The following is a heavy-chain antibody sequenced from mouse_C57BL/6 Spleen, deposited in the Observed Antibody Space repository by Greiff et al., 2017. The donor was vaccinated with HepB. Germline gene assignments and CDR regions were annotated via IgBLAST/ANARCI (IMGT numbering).Heavy chain of an antibody. Sequence: VQLQQSGPELVKPGASVKISCKASGYTFTDYYMNWVKQSHGKSLEWIGDINPNNGGTSYNQKFKGKATLTVDTSSSTAYMELRSLTSEDSAVYYCAANDDGSRDGYARDDWGQGTTVTVSA. J-gene: IGHJ4*01. V-gene: IGHV1-26*01. CDR1: GYTFTDYY. CDR3: AANDDGSRDGYARDD. D-gene: IGHD1-1*01. CDR2: INPNNGGT.